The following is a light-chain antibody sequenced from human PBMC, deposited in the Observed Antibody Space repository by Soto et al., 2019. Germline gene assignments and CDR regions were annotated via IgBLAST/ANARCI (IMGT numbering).Light chain of an antibody. Sequence: EIVLTQSPGTLSLSPGERATLSCRASQSVSNNYLAWYQQKPGQAPRLLIFGASTRATGIPDRFSGSGAGAYFNLTISRLEPADFAVYYCQQYGSSPRVTFGQGTRLEIK. J-gene: IGKJ5*01. V-gene: IGKV3-20*01. CDR2: GAS. CDR1: QSVSNNY. CDR3: QQYGSSPRVT.